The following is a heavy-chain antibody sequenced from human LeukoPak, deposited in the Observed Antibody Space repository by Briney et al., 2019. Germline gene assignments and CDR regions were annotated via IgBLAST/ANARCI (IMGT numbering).Heavy chain of an antibody. CDR3: ARGVWDIVVVVAATLDY. V-gene: IGHV4-30-2*01. D-gene: IGHD2-15*01. CDR2: IYHSGST. Sequence: SETLSLTCAVSGGSISSGGYSWSWIRQPPGKGLEWIGYIYHSGSTYYNPSLKSRVSISVDRSKNQFSLKLSSVTAADTAVYYCARGVWDIVVVVAATLDYWGQVTLVTGSS. CDR1: GGSISSGGYS. J-gene: IGHJ4*02.